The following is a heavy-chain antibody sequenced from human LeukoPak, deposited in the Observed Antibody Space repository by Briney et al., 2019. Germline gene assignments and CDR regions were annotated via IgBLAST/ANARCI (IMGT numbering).Heavy chain of an antibody. V-gene: IGHV4-59*08. CDR1: GGSISSYY. CDR2: IYYSGST. Sequence: LSETLSLTCTVSGGSISSYYWSWIRQPPGKGLEWIGYIYYSGSTNYNPSLKSRVTISVDTSKNQFSLKLSSVTAADTAVYYCATLLSSSWSFDYWGQGTLVTVSS. D-gene: IGHD6-13*01. J-gene: IGHJ4*02. CDR3: ATLLSSSWSFDY.